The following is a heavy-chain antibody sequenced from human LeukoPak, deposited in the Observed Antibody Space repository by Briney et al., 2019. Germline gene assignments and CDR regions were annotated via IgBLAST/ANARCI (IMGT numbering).Heavy chain of an antibody. CDR1: GYSFTSYW. V-gene: IGHV5-51*01. J-gene: IGHJ5*02. CDR2: IFPVDSKI. D-gene: IGHD3-10*01. Sequence: GESLKFSCKCSGYSFTSYWTGGVRQMPGKGLEYMGIIFPVDSKIRYSPSFQGQVTISVDKTIRTPYLQWTSLRASDTAIYDCARHTGRPQAGWFDPWGQGTMVTDSS. CDR3: ARHTGRPQAGWFDP.